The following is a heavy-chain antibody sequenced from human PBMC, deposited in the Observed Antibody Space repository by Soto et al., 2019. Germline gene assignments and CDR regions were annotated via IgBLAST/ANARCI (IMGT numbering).Heavy chain of an antibody. CDR2: ISGSGGST. J-gene: IGHJ4*02. CDR3: AKQSGSGWYFDY. Sequence: GGSLRLSCAASGFTFSSYAMSWVRQAPGKGLEWVSAISGSGGSTYYADSVKGRFTTSRDNSKNTLYLQMNSLRAEDTAVYYCAKQSGSGWYFDYWGQGTLVTVSS. V-gene: IGHV3-23*01. CDR1: GFTFSSYA. D-gene: IGHD6-19*01.